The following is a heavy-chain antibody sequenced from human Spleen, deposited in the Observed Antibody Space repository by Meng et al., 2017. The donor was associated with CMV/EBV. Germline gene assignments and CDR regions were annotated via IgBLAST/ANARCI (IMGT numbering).Heavy chain of an antibody. V-gene: IGHV3-23*01. D-gene: IGHD3-10*01. Sequence: GESLKISCAASGFTFSSYAMSWVRQAPGKGLEWVSAISGSGGSTYYADSVKGRFTISRDNAKNSLYLQMNSLRAEDTAVYYCARESGAVGWGQGTLVTVSS. CDR1: GFTFSSYA. CDR2: ISGSGGST. J-gene: IGHJ4*02. CDR3: ARESGAVG.